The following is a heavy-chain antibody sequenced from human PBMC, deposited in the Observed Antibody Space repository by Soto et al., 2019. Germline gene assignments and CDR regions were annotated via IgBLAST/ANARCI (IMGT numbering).Heavy chain of an antibody. J-gene: IGHJ6*02. CDR2: ISVSGGST. CDR3: AKGDLFVGGTIYGMDV. CDR1: LSSYA. D-gene: IGHD3-16*01. Sequence: GGSLRLSWAVSLSSYAITWVRQAPWKGLEWVAGISVSGGSTNYSVSVKGRFTISRDNDKNTVYLQMNSLRAEDTAVYYCAKGDLFVGGTIYGMDVWGQGTTVTV. V-gene: IGHV3-23*01.